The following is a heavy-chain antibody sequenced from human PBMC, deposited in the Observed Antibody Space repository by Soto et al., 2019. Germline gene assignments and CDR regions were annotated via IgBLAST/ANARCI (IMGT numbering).Heavy chain of an antibody. CDR2: INQDGSAK. V-gene: IGHV3-7*04. CDR3: ARGDYHDNSGPFSDAFDV. CDR1: GFTFSTYW. Sequence: EVQLVESGGGLVLPGGSLRLSCAASGFTFSTYWMSWVRQAPGKGLEWVANINQDGSAKWYVDSVKGRFIISRDNAKKSLFLHMNSLRVEDTAVYYCARGDYHDNSGPFSDAFDVWGQGTMVTVSS. J-gene: IGHJ3*01. D-gene: IGHD3-22*01.